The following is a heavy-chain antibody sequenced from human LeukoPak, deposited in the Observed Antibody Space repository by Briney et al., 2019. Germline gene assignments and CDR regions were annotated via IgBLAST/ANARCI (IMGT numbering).Heavy chain of an antibody. D-gene: IGHD6-19*01. Sequence: PSETLSLTCTVSGGSISSYYWSWIRQPPGKGLEWIGYIYYSGSTNYNPSLKSRVTISVDTSKNQFSLKLSSVTAADTAVYYCARVTGYSSGWYADYYYGMDVWGQGTTVTASS. V-gene: IGHV4-59*01. CDR1: GGSISSYY. J-gene: IGHJ6*02. CDR2: IYYSGST. CDR3: ARVTGYSSGWYADYYYGMDV.